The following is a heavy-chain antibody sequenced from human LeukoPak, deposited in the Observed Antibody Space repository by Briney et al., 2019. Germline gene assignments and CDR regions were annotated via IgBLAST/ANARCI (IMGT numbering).Heavy chain of an antibody. CDR2: INPNSGGT. CDR1: GYTFTGYY. J-gene: IGHJ5*02. CDR3: ARDRGIAAAGTVWFDP. V-gene: IGHV1-2*02. D-gene: IGHD6-13*01. Sequence: ASVKVSCKASGYTFTGYYIHWVRQAPGQGLEWMGWINPNSGGTNYAQKFQGRVTMTRDTSISTAYMELSRLRSDDTAVYYCARDRGIAAAGTVWFDPWGQGTLVTVSS.